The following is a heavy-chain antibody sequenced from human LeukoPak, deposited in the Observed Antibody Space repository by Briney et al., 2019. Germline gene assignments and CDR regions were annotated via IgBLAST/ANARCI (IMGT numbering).Heavy chain of an antibody. Sequence: ASVKVSCKASGYTLTGYYMHWVRQAPGQGLEWMGIINPSGGSTSYAQKFQGRVTTTRDTSTSTVYMELSSLRSEDTAVYYCARTYGGNYYFDYWGQGTLVTVSS. D-gene: IGHD2-21*01. J-gene: IGHJ4*02. CDR1: GYTLTGYY. CDR3: ARTYGGNYYFDY. CDR2: INPSGGST. V-gene: IGHV1-46*01.